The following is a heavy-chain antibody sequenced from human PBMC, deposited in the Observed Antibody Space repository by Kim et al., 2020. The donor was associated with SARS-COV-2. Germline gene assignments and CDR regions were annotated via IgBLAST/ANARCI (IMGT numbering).Heavy chain of an antibody. CDR2: IYHSGST. CDR3: ARDLRFLEWLLDASYAMDV. D-gene: IGHD3-3*01. CDR1: GGSISSSNW. J-gene: IGHJ6*02. V-gene: IGHV4-4*02. Sequence: SETLSLTCAVSGGSISSSNWWSWVRQPPGKGLEWIGEIYHSGSTNYNPSLKSRVTISVDKSKNQFSLKLSSVTAADTAVYYCARDLRFLEWLLDASYAMDVWGQGTSVTVYS.